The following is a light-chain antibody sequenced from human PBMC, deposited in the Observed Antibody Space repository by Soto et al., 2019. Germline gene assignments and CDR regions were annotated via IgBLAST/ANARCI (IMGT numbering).Light chain of an antibody. CDR1: QSVSNN. CDR3: QQYNNWWT. CDR2: GAA. J-gene: IGKJ1*01. Sequence: EIVMTQSPATLSVSPGERATLSCRASQSVSNNLARYQQKPGQAPRLLISGAATKATAIPDRSSGSGSGTDIPLTISSLQPEDLAVYCCQQYNNWWTFGQGTKVEIK. V-gene: IGKV3-15*01.